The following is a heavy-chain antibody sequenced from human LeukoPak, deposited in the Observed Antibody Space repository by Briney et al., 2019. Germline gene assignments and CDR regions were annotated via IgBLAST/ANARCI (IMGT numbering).Heavy chain of an antibody. CDR3: ARVASGVMDV. J-gene: IGHJ6*02. Sequence: SETLSLTCTVMGDSISGFYWSWTRQPPGKGLEWIGYIYYSGSTNYNPSLQSRVTISVDTSKNQFSLKLSSVTAADTAVYYCARVASGVMDVWGQGTTVTVSS. D-gene: IGHD7-27*01. CDR1: GDSISGFY. V-gene: IGHV4-59*01. CDR2: IYYSGST.